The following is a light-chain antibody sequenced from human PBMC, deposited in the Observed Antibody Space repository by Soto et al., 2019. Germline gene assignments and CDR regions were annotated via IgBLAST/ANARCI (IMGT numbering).Light chain of an antibody. CDR3: QQSYSIPLT. CDR2: AAS. J-gene: IGKJ1*01. V-gene: IGKV1-39*01. Sequence: IQMTQAPSSLSASLGDRDTITCRASQSISSYLNWYQQKPGKAPKLLIYAASSLQSGVPSRFSGSGSGTDFTLTISSLQPEDFAPYYCQQSYSIPLTFGHGTKVDIK. CDR1: QSISSY.